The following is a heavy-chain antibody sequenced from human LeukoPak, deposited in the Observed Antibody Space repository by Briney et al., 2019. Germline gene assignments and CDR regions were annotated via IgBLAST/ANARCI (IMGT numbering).Heavy chain of an antibody. CDR1: GVSFSGFY. Sequence: PSETPSLTCAVSGVSFSGFYWYWIRQPPGKGLEWSLEINHGESTNYNTSLKSRATLSVDTSKNQFSLKLTSVTAADTAVYYCARGRTYYYDTSGYYPSIYYGMDVWGEGATVIVSS. CDR2: INHGEST. D-gene: IGHD3-22*01. CDR3: ARGRTYYYDTSGYYPSIYYGMDV. J-gene: IGHJ6*04. V-gene: IGHV4-34*01.